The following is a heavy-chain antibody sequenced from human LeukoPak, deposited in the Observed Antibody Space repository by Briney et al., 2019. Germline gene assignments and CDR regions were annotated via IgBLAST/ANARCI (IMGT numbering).Heavy chain of an antibody. CDR3: ARSPCTSASCPRRNVFDV. Sequence: SEALSLTCTVSGGSISNYYWSWIRQPPGKGLEWIGYMYYSGSTNYNPSLESRVTISGDTSKNQFSLKLISVTAADTAVYYCARSPCTSASCPRRNVFDVWGQGTMVTVSS. D-gene: IGHD2-2*01. CDR2: MYYSGST. V-gene: IGHV4-59*08. J-gene: IGHJ3*01. CDR1: GGSISNYY.